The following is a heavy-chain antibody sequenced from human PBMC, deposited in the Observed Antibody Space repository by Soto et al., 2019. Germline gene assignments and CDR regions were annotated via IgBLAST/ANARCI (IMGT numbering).Heavy chain of an antibody. D-gene: IGHD2-2*02. J-gene: IGHJ3*02. CDR2: IGASSSPI. V-gene: IGHV3-21*06. CDR1: TFTFSSYS. Sequence: EVQLVESGGGLVKPGGSLKLSCVDSTFTFSSYSMNWVRQAPGKGLEWVSSIGASSSPIFYADSVKGRFTISRNNAKNLLYLQMNSLRAEDMAVYYCVRGGRGYTRDDVFDIWGQGTMVTVSS. CDR3: VRGGRGYTRDDVFDI.